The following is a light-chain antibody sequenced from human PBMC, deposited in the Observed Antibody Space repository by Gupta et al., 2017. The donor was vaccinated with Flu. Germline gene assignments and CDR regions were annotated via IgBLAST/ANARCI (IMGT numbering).Light chain of an antibody. CDR3: AAWDDSLNGVV. CDR2: SNN. J-gene: IGLJ2*01. CDR1: CANIGSNT. Sequence: QSVLIHPPSTSGTGWRRVTISCSGSCANIGSNTVHWFQLLPGAAPKLLIYSNNQRPPGGPDRFSGSKSATSASLANSGLQSEYAADYYCAAWDDSLNGVVFGGGTKPTVL. V-gene: IGLV1-44*01.